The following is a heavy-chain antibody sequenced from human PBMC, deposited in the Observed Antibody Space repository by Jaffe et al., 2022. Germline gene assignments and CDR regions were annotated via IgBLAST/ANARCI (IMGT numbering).Heavy chain of an antibody. Sequence: QLLQSGGGLVQPGGSLRLSCAASGFTFSKYAMSWVRQAPGKGLEWVSAISGSGGSTSYADSVKGRFTISRDNSKSTLYLQLNSLRAEDTAAYYCAKSLSGDHLADAFDIWGQGTMVTVSS. V-gene: IGHV3-23*01. CDR1: GFTFSKYA. CDR2: ISGSGGST. CDR3: AKSLSGDHLADAFDI. J-gene: IGHJ3*02. D-gene: IGHD1-26*01.